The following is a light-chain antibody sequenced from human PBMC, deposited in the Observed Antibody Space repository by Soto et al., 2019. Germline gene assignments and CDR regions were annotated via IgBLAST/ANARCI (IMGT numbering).Light chain of an antibody. Sequence: DIPMTQSPSTLSASVGDSVTITCRASQTVRTCLAWYQHNPRKAPTLLIYDAYNLERGVPSRFSGSGSGTEFTLTISSLQPDDFATYYCQQYNDDSPWTFGQGTKVESK. CDR3: QQYNDDSPWT. V-gene: IGKV1-5*01. CDR1: QTVRTC. CDR2: DAY. J-gene: IGKJ1*01.